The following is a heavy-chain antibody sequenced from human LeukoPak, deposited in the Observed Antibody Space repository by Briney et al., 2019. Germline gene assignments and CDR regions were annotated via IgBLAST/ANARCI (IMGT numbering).Heavy chain of an antibody. CDR3: ARGSSTYIIVVVPAASDY. CDR2: ISGSGGST. D-gene: IGHD2-2*01. V-gene: IGHV3-23*01. J-gene: IGHJ4*02. CDR1: GFTFSSYA. Sequence: GGSLRLSCAASGFTFSSYAMSWVRQAPGKGLEWVSAISGSGGSTYYADSVKGRFTISRDNSKNTLYLQMNSLRAEDTAVYYCARGSSTYIIVVVPAASDYWGQGTLVTVSS.